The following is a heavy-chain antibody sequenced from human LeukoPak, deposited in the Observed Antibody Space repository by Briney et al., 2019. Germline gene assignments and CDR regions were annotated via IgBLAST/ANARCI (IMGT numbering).Heavy chain of an antibody. D-gene: IGHD3-22*01. V-gene: IGHV3-23*01. CDR1: GFTFSSSA. Sequence: PGGSLRLSCSAPGFTFSSSAMGWVRQAPGKGLEWVAVISTRGDTTYYADSVKGRFTVSRDNSKNTLFLQLSSLRADDTAVYYCATRVPDSSGSYYFAYWGQGTLVTVSS. CDR2: ISTRGDTT. J-gene: IGHJ4*02. CDR3: ATRVPDSSGSYYFAY.